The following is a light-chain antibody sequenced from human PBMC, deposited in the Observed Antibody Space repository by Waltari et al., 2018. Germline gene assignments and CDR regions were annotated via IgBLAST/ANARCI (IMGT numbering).Light chain of an antibody. CDR2: KAS. V-gene: IGKV1-5*03. Sequence: DIQMTQSPSTLSASVGDRVNITCRASQSISNWLAWYQPKPGKAPNLVIYKASSLEGGVPSRFSGRGSGTEFTLTISCLQPYDFANYYGNQYNSYPGTFGQGTKVEIK. CDR3: NQYNSYPGT. J-gene: IGKJ1*01. CDR1: QSISNW.